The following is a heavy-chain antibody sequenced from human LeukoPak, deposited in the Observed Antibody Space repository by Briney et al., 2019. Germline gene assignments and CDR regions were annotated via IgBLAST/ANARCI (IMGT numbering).Heavy chain of an antibody. D-gene: IGHD3-10*01. CDR1: GGSISSGGYS. CDR2: IYHSGST. J-gene: IGHJ4*02. CDR3: ARAGVSPHYNFDY. V-gene: IGHV4-30-2*06. Sequence: SQTLSLTCAVSGGSISSGGYSWSWIRQSPGKGLEWIGYIYHSGSTYYNPSLKSRVTISVDRSKNQFSLKLSSVTAADTAVYYCARAGVSPHYNFDYWGQGTLVTVSS.